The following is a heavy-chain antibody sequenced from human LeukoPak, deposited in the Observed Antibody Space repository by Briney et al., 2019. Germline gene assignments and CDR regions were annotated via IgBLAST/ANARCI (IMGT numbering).Heavy chain of an antibody. Sequence: PSETLSLTCAVYGGSFSDYYWSWIRQPPGKGLEWIGYIYYSGSTNYNPSLKSRVTISVDTSKNQFSLKLSSVTAADTAVYYCARDSGEKAFDIWGQGTMVTVSS. CDR1: GGSFSDYY. CDR3: ARDSGEKAFDI. J-gene: IGHJ3*02. V-gene: IGHV4-59*01. D-gene: IGHD3-10*01. CDR2: IYYSGST.